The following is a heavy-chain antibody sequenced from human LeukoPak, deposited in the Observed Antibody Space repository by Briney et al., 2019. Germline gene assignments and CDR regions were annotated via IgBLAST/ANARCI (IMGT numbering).Heavy chain of an antibody. V-gene: IGHV3-23*01. J-gene: IGHJ4*02. CDR1: GFTFSSYA. Sequence: PGGSLRLSCAASGFTFSSYAMSWVRQAPGKGLEWVLGISASGGSSYYADSVKGRFTISRDNSKNTLYLLMDSLRAEDTAVHYCAKDRITGTPYYFDYWGQGTLVTVSS. CDR3: AKDRITGTPYYFDY. D-gene: IGHD1-20*01. CDR2: ISASGGSS.